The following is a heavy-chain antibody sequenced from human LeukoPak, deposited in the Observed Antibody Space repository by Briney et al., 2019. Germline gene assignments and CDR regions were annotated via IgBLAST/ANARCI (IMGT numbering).Heavy chain of an antibody. D-gene: IGHD6-19*01. CDR2: LYAGGYR. J-gene: IGHJ4*02. CDR3: AREKYSSGWSEYFDF. V-gene: IGHV3-66*01. Sequence: PGGSLRLSCAASGXXVXDSYMNWVRQAPXXGXXWVSVLYAGGYRYYADSVKGRFTISRDDSANRLYLHMNSLRAEDTAVYYCAREKYSSGWSEYFDFWGQGTVVTVSS. CDR1: GXXVXDSY.